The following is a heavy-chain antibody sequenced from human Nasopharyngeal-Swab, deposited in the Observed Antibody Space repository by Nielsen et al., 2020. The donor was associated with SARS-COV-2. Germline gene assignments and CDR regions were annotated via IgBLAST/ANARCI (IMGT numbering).Heavy chain of an antibody. J-gene: IGHJ2*01. D-gene: IGHD4-17*01. CDR1: GFTFSIYA. V-gene: IGHV3-23*01. CDR3: AKRRDYGDFQPYWYFDV. Sequence: GESLKISCTASGFTFSIYAMNWVRQAPGKGLEWVSAISGSGDSTYYAASVRGRFTISRDNSKNTLYVQMNSLRAEDTAVYYCAKRRDYGDFQPYWYFDVWGRGTLVTVSS. CDR2: ISGSGDST.